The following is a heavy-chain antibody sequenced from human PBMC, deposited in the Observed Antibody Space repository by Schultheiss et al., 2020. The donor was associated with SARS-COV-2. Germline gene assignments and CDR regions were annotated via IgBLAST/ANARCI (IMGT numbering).Heavy chain of an antibody. CDR3: ARQAYSGSPGYYYYYGMDV. V-gene: IGHV4-59*01. CDR2: IYYSGST. J-gene: IGHJ6*02. Sequence: SETLSLTCAVYGGSFSGYYWSWIRQPPGKGLEWIGYIYYSGSTNYNPSLKSRVTISVDTSKNQFSLKLTSVTAADTAVYYCARQAYSGSPGYYYYYGMDVWGQGTTVTVSS. D-gene: IGHD1-26*01. CDR1: GGSFSGYY.